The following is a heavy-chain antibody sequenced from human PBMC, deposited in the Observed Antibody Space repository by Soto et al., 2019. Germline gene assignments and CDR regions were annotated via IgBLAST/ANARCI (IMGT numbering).Heavy chain of an antibody. CDR2: ISAYNGNT. CDR1: GYTFTSYG. V-gene: IGHV1-18*01. D-gene: IGHD3-10*01. Sequence: GASVKVSCKASGYTFTSYGISSVRQAPGQGLEWMGWISAYNGNTNYAQKLQGRVTITTDTSTSTAYMELRSLRSDDTAVYYCARNLDLGESSKGGYMDVWGKGTTVTVSS. CDR3: ARNLDLGESSKGGYMDV. J-gene: IGHJ6*03.